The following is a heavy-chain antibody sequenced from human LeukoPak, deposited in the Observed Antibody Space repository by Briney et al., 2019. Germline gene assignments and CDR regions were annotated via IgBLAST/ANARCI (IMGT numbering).Heavy chain of an antibody. CDR1: GFTFDDYA. CDR2: ISWNSGSI. V-gene: IGHV3-9*01. Sequence: PGRSLRLSCAASGFTFDDYAMHWVRQAPGKGLEWVSGISWNSGSIGYADSVKGRFTISRDNAKNSLYLQMNSLRAEDTAVYYCASPLRAYDSRHFDYWGQGTLVTVSS. CDR3: ASPLRAYDSRHFDY. J-gene: IGHJ4*02. D-gene: IGHD3-22*01.